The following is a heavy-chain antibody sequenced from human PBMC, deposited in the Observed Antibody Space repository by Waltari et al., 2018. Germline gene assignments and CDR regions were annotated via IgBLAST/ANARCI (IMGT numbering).Heavy chain of an antibody. Sequence: QVQQWGAGLLKPSETLSLTCAVSGGSLSGNFWSWIRQSPGKGLQWIGEINDGGFTNYNPPVNIRFTISMDTSTNLFSLRLTSVTSSDSAVYYFARGSPRIIISGVFVVPPGDGFHIWVQGTIVTVSS. V-gene: IGHV4-34*01. CDR2: INDGGFT. J-gene: IGHJ3*02. CDR3: ARGSPRIIISGVFVVPPGDGFHI. CDR1: GGSLSGNF. D-gene: IGHD3-3*02.